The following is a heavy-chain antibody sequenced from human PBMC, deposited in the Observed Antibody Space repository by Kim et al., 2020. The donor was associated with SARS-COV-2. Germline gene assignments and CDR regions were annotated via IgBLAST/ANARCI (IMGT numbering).Heavy chain of an antibody. J-gene: IGHJ4*02. CDR1: GFTFKNYA. V-gene: IGHV3-23*01. D-gene: IGHD2-15*01. CDR3: AKVNSESQARWLDY. Sequence: GGSLRLSCAASGFTFKNYAMTWVRQAPGKGLEWVSGISDSGDRTYYADSVRGRFTISRDNSKDTLYLQMNSLRAEDTAIYYCAKVNSESQARWLDYWGQG. CDR2: ISDSGDRT.